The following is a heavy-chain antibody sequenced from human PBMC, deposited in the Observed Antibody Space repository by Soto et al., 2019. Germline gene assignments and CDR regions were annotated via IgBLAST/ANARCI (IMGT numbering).Heavy chain of an antibody. J-gene: IGHJ4*02. CDR2: IGPNPANT. Sequence: GGSLRLSCAASGFTFSTSGMLWVRQPPGEGLEWVSAIGPNPANTKYTDSVKGRFTISRDNSKNTVFLQMSSLRAEDTALYYCPNPTNRSTDACPPAQWGQGTLVTVSS. D-gene: IGHD2-8*02. CDR3: PNPTNRSTDACPPAQ. V-gene: IGHV3-23*01. CDR1: GFTFSTSG.